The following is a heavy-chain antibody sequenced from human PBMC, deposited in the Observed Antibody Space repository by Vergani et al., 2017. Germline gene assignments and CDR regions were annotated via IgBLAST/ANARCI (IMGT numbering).Heavy chain of an antibody. CDR1: GDSLSSSDHY. J-gene: IGHJ4*02. CDR3: ARGNVVIAKIFDF. CDR2: IFRSGTT. V-gene: IGHV4-31*03. D-gene: IGHD2-21*01. Sequence: QVQLQESGPGLVKPSQTLSLTCTVSGDSLSSSDHYWSWIRQRSDKGLEWVGHIFRSGTTYYNPSLRSRLIMSVDTSKNQFSLTLTSATAADTAMYYCARGNVVIAKIFDFWGQGTLVTVSS.